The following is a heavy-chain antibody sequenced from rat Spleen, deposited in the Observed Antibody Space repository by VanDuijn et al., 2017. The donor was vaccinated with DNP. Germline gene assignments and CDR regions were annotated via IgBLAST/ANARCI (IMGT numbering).Heavy chain of an antibody. CDR1: GFTFSNYD. D-gene: IGHD1-12*03. J-gene: IGHJ1*01. CDR3: ARQDYYEGYYGYFDF. CDR2: ISTGGGNT. Sequence: EVQLVESGGGLVQPGRSLKLSCAASGFTFSNYDMAWVRQAPTKGLEWVASISTGGGNTYYRDSVKGRFTISRDNAKSTLYMQMDSLRSEDTATYYCARQDYYEGYYGYFDFWGPGTMVTVSS. V-gene: IGHV5S23*01.